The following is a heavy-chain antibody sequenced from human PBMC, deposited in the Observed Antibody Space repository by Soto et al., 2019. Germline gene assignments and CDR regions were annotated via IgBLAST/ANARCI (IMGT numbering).Heavy chain of an antibody. V-gene: IGHV4-31*03. CDR3: ARVRGIAAAGTRLDP. D-gene: IGHD6-13*01. J-gene: IGHJ5*02. Sequence: PSETLSLTCTVSGGSISSGGYYWSWIRQHPGKGLEWIGYIYYSGSTYYNPSLESRVTISVDTSKNQFSLKLSSVTAADTAVYYCARVRGIAAAGTRLDPWGQGTLVTVSS. CDR2: IYYSGST. CDR1: GGSISSGGYY.